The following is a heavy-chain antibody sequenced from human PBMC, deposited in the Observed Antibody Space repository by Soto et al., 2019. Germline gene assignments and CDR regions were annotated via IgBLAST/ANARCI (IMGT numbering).Heavy chain of an antibody. V-gene: IGHV3-30*18. J-gene: IGHJ1*01. CDR1: GFTFSSYG. CDR2: ISFDGSSQ. Sequence: QVQLVESGGGVVQPGRSLRLSCAASGFTFSSYGIHWVRQAPGKGLEWVALISFDGSSQYYADSVKGRFTISRDNFQNTLYLQMSSLRVEDTAVYYCAKDASTGYYSPEYSQYWGQGTLVTVSS. CDR3: AKDASTGYYSPEYSQY. D-gene: IGHD2-8*02.